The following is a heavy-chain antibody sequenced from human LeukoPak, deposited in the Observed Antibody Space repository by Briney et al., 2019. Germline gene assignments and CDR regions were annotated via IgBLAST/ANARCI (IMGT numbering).Heavy chain of an antibody. Sequence: SETLSLTFTVSGGSIGSYYWSWIRQPPGKELEWIGYISNIGSTNYNPSLKSRVTISVDRSKDQFSLKLNSVTAADTAVYFCARDYYGSGSYFNPWGQGTLVTVSS. J-gene: IGHJ5*02. CDR2: ISNIGST. CDR3: ARDYYGSGSYFNP. D-gene: IGHD3-10*01. V-gene: IGHV4-59*01. CDR1: GGSIGSYY.